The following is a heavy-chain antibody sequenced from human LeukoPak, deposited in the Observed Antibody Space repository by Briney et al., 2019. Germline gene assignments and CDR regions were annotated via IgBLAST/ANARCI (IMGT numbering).Heavy chain of an antibody. CDR2: IRGDNGDT. CDR1: GYTFSSYG. J-gene: IGHJ4*02. CDR3: ARVGLLTGYYFFDY. V-gene: IGHV1-18*01. Sequence: ASVKVSCKTSGYTFSSYGITWVRQAPGQGFEWVGWIRGDNGDTDYAQKLQGRVTMTTDTSTSTAYMELRSLGSDETAVYYCARVGLLTGYYFFDYWGQGTLVTVSS. D-gene: IGHD3-9*01.